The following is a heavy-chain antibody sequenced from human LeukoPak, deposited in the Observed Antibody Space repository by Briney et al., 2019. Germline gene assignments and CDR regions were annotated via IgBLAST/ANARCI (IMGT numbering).Heavy chain of an antibody. Sequence: PGRSLRLSCAASGFTFSSYGMHWVRQAPGKGLEGVAVIWYDGSNKYYADSVKGRFTISRDNSKNTLYLQMNSLRAEDTAVYYCARDILRTRIYYYGMDVWGQGTTVTVSS. J-gene: IGHJ6*02. CDR1: GFTFSSYG. CDR2: IWYDGSNK. D-gene: IGHD3-16*01. V-gene: IGHV3-33*01. CDR3: ARDILRTRIYYYGMDV.